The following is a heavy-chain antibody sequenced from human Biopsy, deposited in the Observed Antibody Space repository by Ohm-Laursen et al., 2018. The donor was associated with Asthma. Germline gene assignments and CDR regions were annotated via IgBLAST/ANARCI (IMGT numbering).Heavy chain of an antibody. J-gene: IGHJ1*01. Sequence: SLRLSCAAFGFTLGDYWMSWVRQVPGKGLEWVANIKHDGSEKNHVDSLKGRFTISGDNAKNSLYLQMNSLRAEDTAVYYCARTFHFWSPYHAEHYQLRGQGTLVTVSS. V-gene: IGHV3-7*01. CDR2: IKHDGSEK. CDR3: ARTFHFWSPYHAEHYQL. D-gene: IGHD3-3*02. CDR1: GFTLGDYW.